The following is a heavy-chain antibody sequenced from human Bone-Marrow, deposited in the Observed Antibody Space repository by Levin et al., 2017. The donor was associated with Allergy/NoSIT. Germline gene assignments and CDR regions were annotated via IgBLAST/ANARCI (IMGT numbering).Heavy chain of an antibody. J-gene: IGHJ5*02. V-gene: IGHV3-11*05. Sequence: PGGSLRLSCAASGFTFSDYYMSWIRQAPGKGLEWVSYISSSSSYTNYADSVKGRFTISRDNAKNSLYLQMNSLRAEDTAVYYCARDLYAEYCSGGSCYDHWFDPWGQGTLVTVSS. CDR3: ARDLYAEYCSGGSCYDHWFDP. D-gene: IGHD2-15*01. CDR2: ISSSSSYT. CDR1: GFTFSDYY.